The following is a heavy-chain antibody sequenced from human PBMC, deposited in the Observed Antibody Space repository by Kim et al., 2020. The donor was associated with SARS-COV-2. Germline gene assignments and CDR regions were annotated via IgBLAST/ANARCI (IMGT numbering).Heavy chain of an antibody. CDR1: GYTLTELC. CDR2: FDAEDGKT. CDR3: ATLDSSGYYKEYYFDY. J-gene: IGHJ4*02. Sequence: ASVKVSCKVSGYTLTELCMHWVRQAPGKGLEWMGGFDAEDGKTNYAQKFQGRVTMTEDTSTDTAYMELSSLRSEDTAVYYCATLDSSGYYKEYYFDYWGQGTLVTVSS. V-gene: IGHV1-24*01. D-gene: IGHD3-22*01.